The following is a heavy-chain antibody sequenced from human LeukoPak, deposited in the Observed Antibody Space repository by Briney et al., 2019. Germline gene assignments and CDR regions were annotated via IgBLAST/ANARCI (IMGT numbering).Heavy chain of an antibody. CDR2: ISGSGGST. V-gene: IGHV3-23*01. CDR3: AKVGFGEFNYYYYYMDV. CDR1: GFTFSSYA. D-gene: IGHD3-10*01. Sequence: GGSLRLSCAASGFTFSSYAMSWVRQAPGKGLEWVSAISGSGGSTYYADSVKGRFTISRGNSKNTLYLQMNSLRAEDTAVYYCAKVGFGEFNYYYYYMDVWGKGTTVTVSS. J-gene: IGHJ6*03.